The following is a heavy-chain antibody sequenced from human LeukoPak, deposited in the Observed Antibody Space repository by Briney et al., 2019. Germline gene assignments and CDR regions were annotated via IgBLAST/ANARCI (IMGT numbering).Heavy chain of an antibody. CDR3: ARSKDTAMVTEDYYYMDV. V-gene: IGHV1-69*06. D-gene: IGHD5-18*01. CDR1: GYTFTSYG. Sequence: ASVKVSCKASGYTFTSYGISWVRQAPGQGLEWMGGIIPIFGTANYAQKFQGRVTITADKSTSTAYMELSSLRSEDTAVYYCARSKDTAMVTEDYYYMDVWGKGTTVTVSS. CDR2: IIPIFGTA. J-gene: IGHJ6*03.